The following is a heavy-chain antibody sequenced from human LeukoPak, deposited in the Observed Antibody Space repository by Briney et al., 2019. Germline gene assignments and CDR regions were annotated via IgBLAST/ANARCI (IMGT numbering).Heavy chain of an antibody. J-gene: IGHJ2*01. Sequence: PSETLSLTCTVSGGSICSYYWCWMRQPLGKGLEWMGYIYYIGSTNYNPSLTSRVTISVDTSKSQFSPKLSTVTAADTAVYYCARQGGGFWYFDLWGRGTLVTVSS. CDR1: GGSICSYY. CDR3: ARQGGGFWYFDL. D-gene: IGHD6-25*01. V-gene: IGHV4-59*08. CDR2: IYYIGST.